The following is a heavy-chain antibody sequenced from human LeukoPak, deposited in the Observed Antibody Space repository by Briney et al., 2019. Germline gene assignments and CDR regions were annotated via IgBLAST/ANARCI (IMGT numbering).Heavy chain of an antibody. CDR1: EFTFISYG. Sequence: QPGGSLRLSCAASEFTFISYGMHWVRQAPGKGLEWVAFISYDGSNKYYADSVKGRFTISRDNSKNTLYLQMNSLRAEDTAVYYCAKELRGYSYGLRNNWFDPWGQGTLVTVSS. CDR3: AKELRGYSYGLRNNWFDP. V-gene: IGHV3-30*18. CDR2: ISYDGSNK. J-gene: IGHJ5*02. D-gene: IGHD5-18*01.